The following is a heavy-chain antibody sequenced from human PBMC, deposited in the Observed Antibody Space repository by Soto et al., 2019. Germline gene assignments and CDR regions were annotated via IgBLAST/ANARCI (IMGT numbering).Heavy chain of an antibody. Sequence: QVQLVQSGAEVKKPGSSVKVSCKASGGTFSSYAISWVRQAPGQGLEWMGGIIPIFGTANYAQKFQGRVTITADESTSKAYMELSSLRSEDTAVYYCARGRIVVVPAAPPYYYYYGMDVWGQGTTVTVSS. CDR1: GGTFSSYA. V-gene: IGHV1-69*01. D-gene: IGHD2-2*01. J-gene: IGHJ6*02. CDR2: IIPIFGTA. CDR3: ARGRIVVVPAAPPYYYYYGMDV.